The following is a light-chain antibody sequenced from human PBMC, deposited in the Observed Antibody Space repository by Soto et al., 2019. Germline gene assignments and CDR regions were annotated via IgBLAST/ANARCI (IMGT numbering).Light chain of an antibody. Sequence: EIVLTQSPGTLSLSPGERATLSCRASQSVSSSYLAWYQQKPGQAPRLLIYGASSRATAIPDSFTGRGSGTGFTLTIRSLEPEAVAVYYCQEYGSCPMYTFGQGTMLEIK. CDR2: GAS. V-gene: IGKV3-20*01. CDR1: QSVSSSY. CDR3: QEYGSCPMYT. J-gene: IGKJ2*01.